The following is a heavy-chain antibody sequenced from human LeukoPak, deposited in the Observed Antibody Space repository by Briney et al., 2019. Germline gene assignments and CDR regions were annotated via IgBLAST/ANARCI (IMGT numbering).Heavy chain of an antibody. J-gene: IGHJ4*02. Sequence: SETLSLTCTVSGYSISSGYYWGWIRQPPGKGLEWIGSIYHSGSTYYNPSLKSRVTTSVDTSKNQFSLKLSSVTAADTAVYYCARETVAANHFDYWGQGTLVTVSS. D-gene: IGHD2-15*01. CDR3: ARETVAANHFDY. CDR2: IYHSGST. CDR1: GYSISSGYY. V-gene: IGHV4-38-2*02.